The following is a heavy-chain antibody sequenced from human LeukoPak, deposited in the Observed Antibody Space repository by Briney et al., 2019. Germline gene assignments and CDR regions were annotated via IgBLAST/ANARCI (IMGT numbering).Heavy chain of an antibody. CDR2: INPNNGVT. V-gene: IGHV1-2*02. Sequence: ASVKVSCKASGYSFVAHYLHWLRQAPGQRFEWMGWINPNNGVTKSLESFQDKVTLTRDLSISTAYMELSKLTSDDTAVYFCARVKIIPFDSWGQGTQVTVSS. CDR1: GYSFVAHY. CDR3: ARVKIIPFDS. J-gene: IGHJ4*02. D-gene: IGHD3-10*01.